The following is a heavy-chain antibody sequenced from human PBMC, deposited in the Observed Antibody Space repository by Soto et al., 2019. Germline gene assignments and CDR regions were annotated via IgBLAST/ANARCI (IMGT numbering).Heavy chain of an antibody. CDR2: IKQDGTEK. V-gene: IGHV3-7*01. CDR1: GFTFSRYL. D-gene: IGHD5-18*01. J-gene: IGHJ3*02. CDR3: ARGDTPMITGMDSFDI. Sequence: GGSLRLSCAASGFTFSRYLMNWVRQAPGKGLEWVANIKQDGTEKNYVDSVKGRFTISRDNARNSLYLQMDSLRAEDTAVYFCARGDTPMITGMDSFDIWGQGTMVTVSS.